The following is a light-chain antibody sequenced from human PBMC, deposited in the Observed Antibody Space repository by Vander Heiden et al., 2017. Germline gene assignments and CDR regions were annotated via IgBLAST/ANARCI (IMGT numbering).Light chain of an antibody. CDR3: SSFTSSSPLV. J-gene: IGLJ1*01. V-gene: IGLV2-14*03. CDR1: SSDVGAYKY. Sequence: QSALPHPASVSRSPGQSITISCTGTSSDVGAYKYVSWYQQHSGKAPKLMIYDVSNRPSGVSNRFSGSKSGNTASLTISGLQAEDEADYYCSSFTSSSPLVFGTGTKVSVL. CDR2: DVS.